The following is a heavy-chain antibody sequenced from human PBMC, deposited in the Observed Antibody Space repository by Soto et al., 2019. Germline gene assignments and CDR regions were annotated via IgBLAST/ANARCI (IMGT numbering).Heavy chain of an antibody. D-gene: IGHD1-26*01. Sequence: PSQTLSLTCAISGDSVSSSSVTWNWIRQSPARGLEWLGRTYYRSKWYNDYAESVKSRITINPDTSKNQFSLHLNSVTPEDTAVYSCVRLIGNSWLDFWGQGNLVTVSS. CDR3: VRLIGNSWLDF. V-gene: IGHV6-1*01. CDR2: TYYRSKWYN. CDR1: GDSVSSSSVT. J-gene: IGHJ5*01.